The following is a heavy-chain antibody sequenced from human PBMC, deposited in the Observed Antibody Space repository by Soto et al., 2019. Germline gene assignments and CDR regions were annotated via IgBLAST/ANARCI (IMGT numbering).Heavy chain of an antibody. Sequence: PSETLSLTCTVSGGSISSGDYYWSWIRQPPGKGLEWIGYIYYSGSTYYNPSLKSRVTISVDTSKNQFSLKLSSVTAADTAVYYCASSQVGAILSLGYWGQGTLVTVSS. V-gene: IGHV4-30-4*02. J-gene: IGHJ4*02. CDR3: ASSQVGAILSLGY. D-gene: IGHD1-26*01. CDR2: IYYSGST. CDR1: GGSISSGDYY.